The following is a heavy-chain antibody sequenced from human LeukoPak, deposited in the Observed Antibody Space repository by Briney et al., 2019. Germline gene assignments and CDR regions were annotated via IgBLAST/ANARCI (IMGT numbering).Heavy chain of an antibody. CDR1: DGSISSYY. CDR3: ARVSGYDWESFYDY. D-gene: IGHD5-12*01. Sequence: SETLSLTCTVSDGSISSYYWSWIRQPPGKGLEWIGYIYYSGSTNYNPSLKSRVTISVETSKNQFSLKLNSVTAADTAVYYCARVSGYDWESFYDYWGQGTLVTVSS. J-gene: IGHJ4*02. CDR2: IYYSGST. V-gene: IGHV4-59*01.